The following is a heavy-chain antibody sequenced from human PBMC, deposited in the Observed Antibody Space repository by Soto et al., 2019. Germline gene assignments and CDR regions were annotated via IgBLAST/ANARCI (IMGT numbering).Heavy chain of an antibody. CDR1: GGSFSGYY. CDR3: ARLAAAGNVGWFDP. V-gene: IGHV4-34*01. Sequence: SETLSLTCAVYGGSFSGYYWSWIRQPPGKGLEWIGEINHSGSTNYNPSLKSRVTISVDTSKNQFSLKLSSVTAADTAVYYCARLAAAGNVGWFDPWGQGTLVTVSS. D-gene: IGHD6-13*01. J-gene: IGHJ5*02. CDR2: INHSGST.